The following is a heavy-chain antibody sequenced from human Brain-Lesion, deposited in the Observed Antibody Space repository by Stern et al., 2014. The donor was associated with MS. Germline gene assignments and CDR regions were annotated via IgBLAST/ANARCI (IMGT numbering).Heavy chain of an antibody. CDR1: GYTLTELS. V-gene: IGHV1-24*01. D-gene: IGHD1-26*01. J-gene: IGHJ4*02. CDR2: FDPEEGET. Sequence: VHLVESGAEVKKPGASVKVSCKVSGYTLTELSMHWVRPAPSKGLEWMGGFDPEEGETIYAQKFQGRVTMTEDTSTDKAYMELSSLRSEDTAVYYCATLSPGAGGNYYRHFDYWGQGTLVTVSS. CDR3: ATLSPGAGGNYYRHFDY.